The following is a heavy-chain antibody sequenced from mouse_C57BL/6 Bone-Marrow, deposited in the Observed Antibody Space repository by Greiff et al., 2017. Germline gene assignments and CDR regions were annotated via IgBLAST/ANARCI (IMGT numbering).Heavy chain of an antibody. CDR1: GYTFTNYW. J-gene: IGHJ2*01. Sequence: QVQLQQSGAELVRPGTSVKMSCKASGYTFTNYWIGWAKQRPGHGLEWIGDIYPGGGYTNYNEKFKGKATLTADKSSSTAYMQFSSLTSEDSAIYYCARLTGTFFGYWGQGTTLTVSS. CDR2: IYPGGGYT. D-gene: IGHD4-1*01. CDR3: ARLTGTFFGY. V-gene: IGHV1-63*01.